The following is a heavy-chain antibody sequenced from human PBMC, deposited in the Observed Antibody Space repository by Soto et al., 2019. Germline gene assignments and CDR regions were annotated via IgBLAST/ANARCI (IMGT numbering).Heavy chain of an antibody. CDR1: GGSISSGGYY. CDR3: ASNLRYDFWSGPPAAFDI. CDR2: IYYSGST. V-gene: IGHV4-31*03. J-gene: IGHJ3*02. Sequence: QVQLQESGPGLVKPSQTLSLTCTVSGGSISSGGYYWSSIRQHPGKGLEWIGYIYYSGSTYYNPSLKSRVTISVDTSKNQFSLKLSSVTAADTAVYYCASNLRYDFWSGPPAAFDIWGQGTMVTVSS. D-gene: IGHD3-3*01.